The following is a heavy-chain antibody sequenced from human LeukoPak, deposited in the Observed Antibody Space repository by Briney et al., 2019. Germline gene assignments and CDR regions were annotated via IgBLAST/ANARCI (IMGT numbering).Heavy chain of an antibody. CDR3: ARRGVAAAGSNIYFDY. Sequence: SETLSLTCTVSGGSVSSYYWSRIRQPPGKGLEWIGYIYYSGSTNYNPSLKSRVTISVDTSKDQFSLKLSSVTAADTAVYYCARRGVAAAGSNIYFDYWGQGTLVTVSS. D-gene: IGHD6-13*01. J-gene: IGHJ4*02. CDR2: IYYSGST. V-gene: IGHV4-59*08. CDR1: GGSVSSYY.